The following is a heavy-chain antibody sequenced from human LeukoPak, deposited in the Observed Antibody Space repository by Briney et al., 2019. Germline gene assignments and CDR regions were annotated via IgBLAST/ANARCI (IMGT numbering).Heavy chain of an antibody. CDR3: ARQWLVNG. Sequence: GGSLRLSCAASGFTFSSYAMNWVRQAPGKGLEWVSSISESGDTTDYADSVEGRFTISRDNSKNTLYLQMNSLRAEDTAVYYCARQWLVNGWGQGTLVTVSS. J-gene: IGHJ4*02. V-gene: IGHV3-23*01. CDR2: ISESGDTT. CDR1: GFTFSSYA. D-gene: IGHD6-19*01.